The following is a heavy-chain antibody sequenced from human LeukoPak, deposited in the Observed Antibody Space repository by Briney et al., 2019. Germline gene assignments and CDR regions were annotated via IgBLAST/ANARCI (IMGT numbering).Heavy chain of an antibody. CDR2: INHSGST. V-gene: IGHV4-34*01. Sequence: TSETLSLTCAVYGGSFSGYYWSWIRQPPGKGLEWIGEINHSGSTNYNPSLKSRVTISVDTSKNQFSLKLSSVTAADTAVYYCARANRAQNDAFDIWGQGTMVTVSS. CDR3: ARANRAQNDAFDI. CDR1: GGSFSGYY. J-gene: IGHJ3*02. D-gene: IGHD7-27*01.